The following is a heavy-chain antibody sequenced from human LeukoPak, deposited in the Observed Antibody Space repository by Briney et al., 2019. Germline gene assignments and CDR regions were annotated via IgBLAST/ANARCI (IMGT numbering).Heavy chain of an antibody. CDR2: IYYSGST. V-gene: IGHV4-59*01. D-gene: IGHD5-12*01. CDR3: ARRSGLLDAFDI. Sequence: SKTLSLTCTVSGGSISSYYWSWIRQPPGKGLEWIGYIYYSGSTNYNPSLKSRVTISVDTSKNQFSLKLSSVTAADTAVYYCARRSGLLDAFDIWGQGTMVTVSS. J-gene: IGHJ3*02. CDR1: GGSISSYY.